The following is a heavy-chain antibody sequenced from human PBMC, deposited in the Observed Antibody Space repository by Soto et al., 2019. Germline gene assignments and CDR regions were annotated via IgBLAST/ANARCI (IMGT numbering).Heavy chain of an antibody. J-gene: IGHJ6*02. CDR1: GYSFTSYW. D-gene: IGHD2-15*01. CDR3: ARLGDCSGGSCFSRYYYHGMDV. Sequence: PGESLKISCKGSGYSFTSYWITWVRQMPGKGLEWMGRIDPSDSYINYSPSFQGRVTISADKSLNTAYLQWSSLEASDTAMYYCARLGDCSGGSCFSRYYYHGMDVWGQGTTVTVSS. CDR2: IDPSDSYI. V-gene: IGHV5-10-1*01.